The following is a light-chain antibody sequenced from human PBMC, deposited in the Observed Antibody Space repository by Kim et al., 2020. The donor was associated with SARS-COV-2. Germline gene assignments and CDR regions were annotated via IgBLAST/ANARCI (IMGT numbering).Light chain of an antibody. CDR2: AAS. CDR1: QSISSY. CDR3: QQSYSTQYT. J-gene: IGKJ2*01. V-gene: IGKV1-39*01. Sequence: SASVGDRVTITCRASQSISSYLNWYQQKPGKAPKLLIYAASSLQSGVPSRFSGSGSGTDFTLTISSLQPEDFATYYCQQSYSTQYTFGQGTKLEIE.